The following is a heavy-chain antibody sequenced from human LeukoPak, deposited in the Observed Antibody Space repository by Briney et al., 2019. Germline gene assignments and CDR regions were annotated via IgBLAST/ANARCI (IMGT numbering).Heavy chain of an antibody. Sequence: ASVKVSCKASGYTFTSYGISWVRQAPGQGLEWMGWINPNSGGTNYAQKFQGRVTMTRDASITTAYMELSRLRSDDTAVYYCAREGGTSSLFDYWGQGTLVTVSS. CDR1: GYTFTSYG. CDR3: AREGGTSSLFDY. J-gene: IGHJ4*02. CDR2: INPNSGGT. V-gene: IGHV1-2*02.